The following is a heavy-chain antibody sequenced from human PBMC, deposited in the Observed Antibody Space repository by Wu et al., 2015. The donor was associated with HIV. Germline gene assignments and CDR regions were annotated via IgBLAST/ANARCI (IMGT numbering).Heavy chain of an antibody. CDR2: IIPIFGTA. V-gene: IGHV1-69*05. CDR3: ARGGRSIVVVPAATPDY. Sequence: QVQLVQSGAEVKKPGSSVKVSCKASGGTFSSYAISWVRQAPGQGLEWMGRIIPIFGTANYAQKFQGRVTMTRDTSISTAYMELSRLRSDDTAVYYCARGGRSIVVVPAATPDYWGQGTLVTVSS. J-gene: IGHJ4*02. CDR1: GGTFSSYA. D-gene: IGHD2-2*02.